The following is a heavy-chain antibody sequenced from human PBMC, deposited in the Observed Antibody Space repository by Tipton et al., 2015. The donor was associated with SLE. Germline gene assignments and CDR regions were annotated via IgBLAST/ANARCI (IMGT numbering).Heavy chain of an antibody. Sequence: SLRLSCAASGFTFSNYAMNWVRQAPGKGLEWVSAITGSGGTTYYADSVKGRFTISRDNSKNTLSLQMYSLRADDTAVYYCAKGAGGDQGRIWGQGTVVTVSA. V-gene: IGHV3-23*01. D-gene: IGHD2-21*01. CDR3: AKGAGGDQGRI. CDR2: ITGSGGTT. CDR1: GFTFSNYA. J-gene: IGHJ4*02.